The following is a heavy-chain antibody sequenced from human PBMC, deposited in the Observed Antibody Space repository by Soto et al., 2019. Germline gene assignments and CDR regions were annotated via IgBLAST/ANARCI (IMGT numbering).Heavy chain of an antibody. V-gene: IGHV5-51*01. J-gene: IGHJ6*02. D-gene: IGHD3-10*01. CDR1: GYKFATSW. Sequence: GESLKISCKGFGYKFATSWIVWVRQMPGKGLEWMGIIYPDDSETRYSPSFEGKVTISADKYVSTAYLQWSSLKSSDTGIYYCERGGIWLGEGIQYYDYGMDVWGQGTPVTVSS. CDR2: IYPDDSET. CDR3: ERGGIWLGEGIQYYDYGMDV.